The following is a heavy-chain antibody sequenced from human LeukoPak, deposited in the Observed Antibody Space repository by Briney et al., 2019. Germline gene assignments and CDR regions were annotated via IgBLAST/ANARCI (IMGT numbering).Heavy chain of an antibody. CDR2: INPNSGGT. J-gene: IGHJ5*02. CDR1: GGTFSSYA. Sequence: ASVKVSCKASGGTFSSYAISWVRQAPGQGLEWMGRINPNSGGTNYAQKFQGRVTMTRDTSISTAYMELSRLRSDDTAVYYCARDRASYSSSSEFDPWGQGTLVTVSS. CDR3: ARDRASYSSSSEFDP. V-gene: IGHV1-2*06. D-gene: IGHD6-6*01.